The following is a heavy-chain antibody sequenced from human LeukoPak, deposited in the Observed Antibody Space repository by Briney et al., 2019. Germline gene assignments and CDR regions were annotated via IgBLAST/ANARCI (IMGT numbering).Heavy chain of an antibody. CDR2: IYYSGST. Sequence: PSETLSLTCTVSGGSISSSSYYWGWIRQPPGKGLEWIGSIYYSGSTYYNPSLKSRVTISVDTSKNQFSLKLSSVTAADTAAYYCARQRDTAMGVWFDPWGQGTLVTVSS. CDR1: GGSISSSSYY. D-gene: IGHD5-18*01. J-gene: IGHJ5*02. CDR3: ARQRDTAMGVWFDP. V-gene: IGHV4-39*01.